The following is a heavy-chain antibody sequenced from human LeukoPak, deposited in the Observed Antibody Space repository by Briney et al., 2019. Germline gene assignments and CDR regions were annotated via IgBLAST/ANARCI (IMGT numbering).Heavy chain of an antibody. CDR2: IKQDGSEK. J-gene: IGHJ4*02. CDR1: GLTFISYG. Sequence: GRSLRFPVAAPGLTFISYGMNWFRQPPGKGLEWVPNIKQDGSEKYYVDSVKGRFTISRDNAKNSLYLQMNSLRAEDTAVYYCARALYSSGWYRRLDYWGQGTLVTVSS. D-gene: IGHD6-19*01. CDR3: ARALYSSGWYRRLDY. V-gene: IGHV3-7*01.